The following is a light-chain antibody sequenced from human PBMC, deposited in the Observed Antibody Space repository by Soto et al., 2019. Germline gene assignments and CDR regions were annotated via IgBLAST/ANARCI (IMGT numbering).Light chain of an antibody. CDR2: DTS. CDR1: QTIRGL. J-gene: IGKJ5*01. CDR3: QQRHNWPIT. Sequence: EIVLTQSPATLSLSPGKRATLSCRTSQTIRGLLNWYQQRPGQAPRLLIYDTSNRATDIPARFSGSGSGTDFILTISSLDPEDFGVYFCQQRHNWPITFGQGTRLDI. V-gene: IGKV3-11*01.